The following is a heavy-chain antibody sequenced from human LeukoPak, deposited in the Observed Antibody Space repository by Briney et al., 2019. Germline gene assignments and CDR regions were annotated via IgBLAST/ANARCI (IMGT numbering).Heavy chain of an antibody. CDR1: GYSFTSYW. V-gene: IGHV5-51*01. CDR3: ARLSDVVVTDFDY. CDR2: IYPGDSDT. J-gene: IGHJ4*02. D-gene: IGHD2-21*02. Sequence: GEPLKISCKGSGYSFTSYWIGWVSQMPGKGLEWMGIIYPGDSDTRYSPSFQGQVTISADKSISTAYLQWSSLKASDTAMYYCARLSDVVVTDFDYWGQGTLVTVSS.